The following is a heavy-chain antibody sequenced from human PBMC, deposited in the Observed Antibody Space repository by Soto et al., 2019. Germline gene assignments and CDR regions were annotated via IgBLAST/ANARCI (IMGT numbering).Heavy chain of an antibody. D-gene: IGHD3-10*01. CDR3: PDLLRGVGAFDI. CDR1: GFSFTDVW. V-gene: IGHV3-15*01. CDR2: VKDKTDGETT. J-gene: IGHJ3*02. Sequence: EMQLVQSGGGLVKPGGSLRLSCAASGFSFTDVWMSWVRQAPGKGLEWVARVKDKTDGETTDYAAPVEGRFTISRDDSKNTLYLQMNSLKTEDTAVYYCPDLLRGVGAFDIWGQGTMVTVSS.